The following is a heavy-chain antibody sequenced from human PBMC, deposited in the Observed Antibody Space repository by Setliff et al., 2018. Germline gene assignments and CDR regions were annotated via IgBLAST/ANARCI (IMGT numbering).Heavy chain of an antibody. V-gene: IGHV3-48*01. Sequence: GGSLRLSCAASGFTVSSNYMTWVRQAPGKGLEWVSYITSSSSTIDYADSVKGRFTISRDDAKNSLYLQMNSLRAEDTAVYYCARVIYFYYMDIWGKGTTVTVSS. J-gene: IGHJ6*03. CDR3: ARVIYFYYMDI. CDR1: GFTVSSNY. CDR2: ITSSSSTI.